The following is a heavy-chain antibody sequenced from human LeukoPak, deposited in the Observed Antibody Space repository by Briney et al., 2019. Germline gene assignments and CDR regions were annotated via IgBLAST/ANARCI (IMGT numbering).Heavy chain of an antibody. V-gene: IGHV3-30*02. CDR3: AKEPAITMVRGVSDY. Sequence: GGSLRLSCAAYAFTFSSYGMHWVRQAPGKGLEWVAFIRYDGSNKYYADSVKGRFTISRDNSKNTLYLQMNSLRAEDTAVYYCAKEPAITMVRGVSDYWGQGTLVTVSS. D-gene: IGHD3-10*01. CDR2: IRYDGSNK. J-gene: IGHJ4*02. CDR1: AFTFSSYG.